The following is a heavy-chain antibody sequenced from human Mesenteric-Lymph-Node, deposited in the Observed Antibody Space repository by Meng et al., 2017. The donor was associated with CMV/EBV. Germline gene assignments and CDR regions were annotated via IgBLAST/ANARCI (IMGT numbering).Heavy chain of an antibody. CDR2: IYYGGST. J-gene: IGHJ4*02. CDR3: ARFATTALTT. CDR1: GGSSVTSNTYY. D-gene: IGHD4-17*01. Sequence: SETLSLTCTVSGGSSVTSNTYYWSWVRHPPGKRLEWIGYIYYGGSTNYNPSLKSRVSMSLDTSKNQFPLELTSVTAADTAKYYCARFATTALTTWGQGALVTVSS. V-gene: IGHV4-61*01.